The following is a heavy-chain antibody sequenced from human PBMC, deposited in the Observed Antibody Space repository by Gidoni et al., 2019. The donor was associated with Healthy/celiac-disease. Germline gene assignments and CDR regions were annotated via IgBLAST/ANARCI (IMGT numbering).Heavy chain of an antibody. CDR1: GGTFSSYA. Sequence: QVQLVQSGAEVKKPGSSVKVSCKASGGTFSSYAISWVRQAPGQGLEWMGRIIPILGIANYAQKFQGRVTITADKSTSTAYMELSSLRSEDTAVYYCATAVNSNYVVYGMDVWGQGTTVTVSS. CDR2: IIPILGIA. V-gene: IGHV1-69*09. J-gene: IGHJ6*02. CDR3: ATAVNSNYVVYGMDV. D-gene: IGHD4-4*01.